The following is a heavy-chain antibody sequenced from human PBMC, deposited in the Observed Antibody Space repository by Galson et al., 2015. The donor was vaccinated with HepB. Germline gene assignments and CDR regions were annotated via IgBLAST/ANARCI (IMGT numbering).Heavy chain of an antibody. J-gene: IGHJ4*02. CDR2: ISAYNGNT. V-gene: IGHV1-18*04. D-gene: IGHD2-15*01. CDR3: ARDRRYCSGGSCYSGGFDY. CDR1: GYTFTSYG. Sequence: SVKVSCKASGYTFTSYGISWVRQAPGQGLEWMGWISAYNGNTNYAQKLQGRVTMTTDTSTSTAYMELRSLRSDDTAVYYCARDRRYCSGGSCYSGGFDYWGQGTLVTVSS.